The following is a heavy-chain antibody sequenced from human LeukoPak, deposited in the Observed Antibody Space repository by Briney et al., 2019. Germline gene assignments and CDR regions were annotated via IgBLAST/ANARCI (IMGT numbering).Heavy chain of an antibody. J-gene: IGHJ4*02. D-gene: IGHD3-22*01. CDR2: ISSSSSYI. Sequence: PGGSLRLSCAASGFTFSSYSMNWVRQAPGKGLEWVSSISSSSSYIYYADSVEGRFTISRDNAKNSPYLQMNSLRAEDTAVYYCAAVDSSGNYYFDYWGQGTLITVSS. CDR3: AAVDSSGNYYFDY. V-gene: IGHV3-21*01. CDR1: GFTFSSYS.